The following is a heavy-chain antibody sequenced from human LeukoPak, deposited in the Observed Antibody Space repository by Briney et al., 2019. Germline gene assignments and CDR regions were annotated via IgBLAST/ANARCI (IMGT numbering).Heavy chain of an antibody. J-gene: IGHJ4*02. CDR1: GGSISSSSYY. CDR3: ARYREVGATVDY. D-gene: IGHD1-26*01. V-gene: IGHV4-39*07. CDR2: IFYSGST. Sequence: SETLSLTCTVSGGSISSSSYYWGWIRQPPGKALEWIGNIFYSGSTYYSPSLKSRVTMSLDTSRNQFSLKLNSVTAADTAVYYCARYREVGATVDYWGQGTLVTVSS.